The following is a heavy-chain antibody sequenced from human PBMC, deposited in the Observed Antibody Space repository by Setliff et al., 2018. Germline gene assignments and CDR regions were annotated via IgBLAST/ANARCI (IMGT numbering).Heavy chain of an antibody. CDR3: AKQGDLAFDY. V-gene: IGHV1-2*02. Sequence: ASVKVSCKASGYTFGAHYIHWVRRAPGQGFEWMGWINPNSGDTNYAQNFQGRVTMTRDTSSSTIYMEVNSLTSDDTAVYFCAKQGDLAFDYWGQGTQVTVSS. CDR1: GYTFGAHY. CDR2: INPNSGDT. J-gene: IGHJ4*02. D-gene: IGHD3-16*01.